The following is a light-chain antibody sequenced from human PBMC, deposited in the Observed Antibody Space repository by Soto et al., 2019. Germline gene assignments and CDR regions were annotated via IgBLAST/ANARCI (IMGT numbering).Light chain of an antibody. CDR2: EVS. CDR3: SSYAGSTPYV. CDR1: SCDVGGYNY. J-gene: IGLJ1*01. Sequence: QSALTQPPSASGSHGQSVTISCTGTSCDVGGYNYVSWYQQHPGKAPKLMIYEVSKRPSGVPDRFSGSKSGNTASLTVSGLQAEDDDDYYCSSYAGSTPYVFGTGTKLTVL. V-gene: IGLV2-8*01.